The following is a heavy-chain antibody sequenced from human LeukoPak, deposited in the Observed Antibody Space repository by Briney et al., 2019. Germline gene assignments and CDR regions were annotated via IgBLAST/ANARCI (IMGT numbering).Heavy chain of an antibody. V-gene: IGHV1-2*02. CDR2: INPNSGGT. J-gene: IGHJ5*02. Sequence: GASVKVSCKASGYTFTGYYMHWVRQAPGQGLEWMGWINPNSGGTNYAQKFQGRVTMTRDTSISTAYMELSRLRSDDTAVYYCAGDTGIAAAGSNNWFDPWGQGTLVTVSS. CDR3: AGDTGIAAAGSNNWFDP. D-gene: IGHD6-13*01. CDR1: GYTFTGYY.